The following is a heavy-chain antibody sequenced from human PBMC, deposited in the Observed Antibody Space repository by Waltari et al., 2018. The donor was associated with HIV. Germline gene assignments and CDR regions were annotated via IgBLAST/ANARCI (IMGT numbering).Heavy chain of an antibody. CDR1: GFTFSRYW. D-gene: IGHD5-12*01. J-gene: IGHJ4*02. V-gene: IGHV3-7*01. CDR2: IKQDGSEK. CDR3: ARLLGGYDFDY. Sequence: EVQLVESGGGLVQPGGSLRLSCAASGFTFSRYWMSWVRQAPGKGLECVANIKQDGSEKSYVDSVKGRFTISRDNAKNSLYLQMNNLRAEDTAVYYCARLLGGYDFDYWGQGTLVTVSS.